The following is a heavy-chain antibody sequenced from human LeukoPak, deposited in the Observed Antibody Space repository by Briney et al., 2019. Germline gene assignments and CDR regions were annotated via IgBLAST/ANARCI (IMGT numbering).Heavy chain of an antibody. Sequence: GGSLRLSCAASGFNVNNAWMSWVRQAPGKGLEWVGRIRGKIDGGATDYAAPVKGRFTISRDDSKNTLYSQINSLKIEDTAMYYCYTSITDYWGQGTLVTVSS. CDR3: YTSITDY. V-gene: IGHV3-15*07. CDR2: IRGKIDGGAT. CDR1: GFNVNNAW. D-gene: IGHD2-21*01. J-gene: IGHJ4*02.